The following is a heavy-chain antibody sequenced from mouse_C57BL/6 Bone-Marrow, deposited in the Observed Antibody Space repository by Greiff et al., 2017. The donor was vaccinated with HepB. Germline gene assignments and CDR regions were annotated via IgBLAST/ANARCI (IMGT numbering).Heavy chain of an antibody. CDR2: ISSGGDYL. CDR3: TRDHDYGNPFAY. J-gene: IGHJ3*01. Sequence: DVMLVESGEGLVKPGGSLKLSCAASGFTFSSYAMSWVRQTPEKRLEWVAYISSGGDYLYYADTVKGRFTISRDNARNTLYLQMSSLKSEDTAMYYCTRDHDYGNPFAYWGQGTLVTVSA. V-gene: IGHV5-9-1*02. CDR1: GFTFSSYA. D-gene: IGHD2-1*01.